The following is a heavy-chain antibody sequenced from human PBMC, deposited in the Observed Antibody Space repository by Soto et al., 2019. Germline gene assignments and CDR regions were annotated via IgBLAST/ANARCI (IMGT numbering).Heavy chain of an antibody. CDR1: GFTFSSYS. D-gene: IGHD6-19*01. J-gene: IGHJ4*02. V-gene: IGHV3-23*01. CDR3: AKGLVDSSGCGY. Sequence: GGSLRLSCAASGFTFSSYSMNWVRQAPGKGLEWVSAISGSGGSTYYADSVKGRFTISRDNSKNTLYLQMNSLRAEDTAVYYCAKGLVDSSGCGYWGQGTLVTVSS. CDR2: ISGSGGST.